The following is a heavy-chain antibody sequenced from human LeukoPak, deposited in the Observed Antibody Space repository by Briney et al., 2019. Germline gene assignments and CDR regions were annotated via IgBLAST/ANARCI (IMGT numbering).Heavy chain of an antibody. D-gene: IGHD2-15*01. Sequence: PGGSLRLSCAASGFTFSSSGMSWVRQAPGKGLEWVSSISGSGSTYYADSVKGRFTISRDNSKNTLYLQMNSLRAEDTAVYYCAKDRPTRRYCSGGTCYSRYFDYWGQGTLVTVSS. J-gene: IGHJ4*02. CDR1: GFTFSSSG. CDR2: ISGSGST. V-gene: IGHV3-23*01. CDR3: AKDRPTRRYCSGGTCYSRYFDY.